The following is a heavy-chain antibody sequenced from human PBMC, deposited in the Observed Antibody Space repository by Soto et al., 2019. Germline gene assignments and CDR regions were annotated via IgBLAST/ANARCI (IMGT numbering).Heavy chain of an antibody. Sequence: GGSLRFSCAASGFTFSSHSMNWVRQAPGKGLEWVSSISSSSSYIYYADSVKGRFTISRDNAKNSLYLQMNSLRAEDTAVYYCARDRDYGDYIFDYWGQGTLVTVSS. CDR3: ARDRDYGDYIFDY. D-gene: IGHD4-17*01. V-gene: IGHV3-21*01. J-gene: IGHJ4*02. CDR1: GFTFSSHS. CDR2: ISSSSSYI.